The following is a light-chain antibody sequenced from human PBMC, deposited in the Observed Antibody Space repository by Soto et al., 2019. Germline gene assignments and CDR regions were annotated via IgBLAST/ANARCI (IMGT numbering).Light chain of an antibody. V-gene: IGKV4-1*01. CDR2: WAS. J-gene: IGKJ4*01. CDR1: QNVLYSSNNKNQ. CDR3: QQYYSPPLT. Sequence: DIVVTQSPDSLAQSLGERTTLNCKSRQNVLYSSNNKNQLAWYQQKPGQPPQLLIYWASTRETGVPDQFSGSGSLTDFSLTLSSQQAEDVAVYYCQQYYSPPLTVGGGNKVESK.